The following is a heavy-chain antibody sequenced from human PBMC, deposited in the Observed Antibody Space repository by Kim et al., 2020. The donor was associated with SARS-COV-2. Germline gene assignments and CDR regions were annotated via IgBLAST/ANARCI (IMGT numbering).Heavy chain of an antibody. Sequence: GESLKISCKGSGYSFTSYWNGWVRQMPGKGLEWMGIIYPGDSDTRYSPSFQGQVTISADKSISTAYLQWSSLKASDTAMYYCARERYFDWPHPTRSYYYGMDVWGQGTTVTVSS. CDR2: IYPGDSDT. J-gene: IGHJ6*02. V-gene: IGHV5-51*01. CDR1: GYSFTSYW. D-gene: IGHD3-9*01. CDR3: ARERYFDWPHPTRSYYYGMDV.